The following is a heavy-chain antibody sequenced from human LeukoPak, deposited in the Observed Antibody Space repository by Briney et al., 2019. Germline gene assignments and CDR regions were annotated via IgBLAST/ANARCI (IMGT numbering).Heavy chain of an antibody. D-gene: IGHD5-24*01. CDR1: GFTFSSYA. Sequence: GGSLRLSCAASGFTFSSYAMSWVRQAPGKGLEWVAVNTYDGSNKYYADSVKGRFTISRDNSKNTLYLQMNSLRVEDTAVYYCAKDRRDGYNYLFDYWGQGTLVTVSS. CDR2: NTYDGSNK. CDR3: AKDRRDGYNYLFDY. V-gene: IGHV3-30-3*02. J-gene: IGHJ4*02.